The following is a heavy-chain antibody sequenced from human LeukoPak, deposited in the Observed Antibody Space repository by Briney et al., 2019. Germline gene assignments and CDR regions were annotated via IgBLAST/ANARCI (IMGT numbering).Heavy chain of an antibody. V-gene: IGHV4-38-2*02. J-gene: IGHJ4*02. CDR2: IYHSGST. CDR1: DYSISSSYY. CDR3: ARGLGIAGLYYFDY. D-gene: IGHD1-20*01. Sequence: SETLSLTCTVSDYSISSSYYWGWIRQPPGKWLEWFGIIYHSGSTYYNPSLKSRVTISVDKSKNQFSLKLSSVTAADTAVYYCARGLGIAGLYYFDYWGQGTLVTVSS.